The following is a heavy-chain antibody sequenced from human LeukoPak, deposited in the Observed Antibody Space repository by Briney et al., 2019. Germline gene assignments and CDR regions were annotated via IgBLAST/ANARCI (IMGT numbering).Heavy chain of an antibody. CDR1: GFTVSSNY. Sequence: PGGSLRLSCAASGFTVSSNYMSWVRQAPGQGLEWVSVIHSGGSTYYADSVKDRFIISRDNSKNTLYLQMNSLRAEDTAVYYCARGRRSIVVVPAARRGYYYMDVWGNGTTVTVSS. V-gene: IGHV3-66*01. D-gene: IGHD2-2*01. CDR3: ARGRRSIVVVPAARRGYYYMDV. CDR2: IHSGGST. J-gene: IGHJ6*03.